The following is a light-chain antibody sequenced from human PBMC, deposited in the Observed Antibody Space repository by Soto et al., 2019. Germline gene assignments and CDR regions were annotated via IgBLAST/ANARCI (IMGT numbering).Light chain of an antibody. J-gene: IGKJ2*01. CDR3: QERSKWPLYT. CDR1: QSVSSN. V-gene: IGKV3-15*01. CDR2: GAS. Sequence: EIVMTQSPATLSVSPGERATLSCRASQSVSSNLAWYQQKPGQAPRLLIHGASVRATSLLARFSGSGSGTEFTLTISSLQSEDFAVYYCQERSKWPLYTFGQGTKLEIK.